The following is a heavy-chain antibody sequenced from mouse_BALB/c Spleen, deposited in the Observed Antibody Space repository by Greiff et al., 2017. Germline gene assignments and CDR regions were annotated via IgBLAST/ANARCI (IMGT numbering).Heavy chain of an antibody. V-gene: IGHV14-4*02. D-gene: IGHD1-1*01. Sequence: VQLKESGAELVRSGASVKLSCTASGFNIKYYYMHWVKQRPEQGLEWIGWIDPENGDTEYAPKFQGKATMTADTSSNTAYLQLSSLTSEDTAVYYCNAYYYGSSYVGYWGQGTTLTVSS. CDR3: NAYYYGSSYVGY. CDR2: IDPENGDT. J-gene: IGHJ2*01. CDR1: GFNIKYYY.